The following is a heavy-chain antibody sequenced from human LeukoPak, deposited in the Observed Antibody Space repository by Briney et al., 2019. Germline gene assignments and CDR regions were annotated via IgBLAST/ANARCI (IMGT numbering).Heavy chain of an antibody. CDR2: VIPIFGTA. CDR1: GGSFRSST. Sequence: ASVKVSCKASGGSFRSSTFAWVRQAPGRGLEWMGGVIPIFGTANYALEFQGRATITTDESTCTVYMELSSLRSEDTAMYYCARGPLHVALSSGSLKWLDPWGQGSLVTVSS. J-gene: IGHJ5*02. V-gene: IGHV1-69*05. D-gene: IGHD3-3*01. CDR3: ARGPLHVALSSGSLKWLDP.